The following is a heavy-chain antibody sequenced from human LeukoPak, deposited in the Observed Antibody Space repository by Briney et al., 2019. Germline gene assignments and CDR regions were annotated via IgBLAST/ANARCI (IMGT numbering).Heavy chain of an antibody. CDR1: GGSISSYY. CDR2: IYYSGST. CDR3: ARSRDTAMVDY. V-gene: IGHV4-59*08. D-gene: IGHD5-18*01. Sequence: SETLSLTCTVSGGSISSYYWSWIRQPAGKGLEWIGYIYYSGSTNYNPSLKSRVTISVDTSKNQFSLKLSSVTAADTAVYYCARSRDTAMVDYWGQGTLVTVSS. J-gene: IGHJ4*02.